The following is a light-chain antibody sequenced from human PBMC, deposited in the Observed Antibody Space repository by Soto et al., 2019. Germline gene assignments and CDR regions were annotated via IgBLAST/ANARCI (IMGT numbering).Light chain of an antibody. Sequence: QSALTQPASVSGSPGQSITISCSGSTNDIGGYNYVSWYQHHPGKVPKVIIYEVRNRPSGVSNRFSGSKSGNTASLTISGLQADDEADYYCCSYTISATLVFGGGTKLIVL. CDR3: CSYTISATLV. J-gene: IGLJ3*02. V-gene: IGLV2-14*01. CDR2: EVR. CDR1: TNDIGGYNY.